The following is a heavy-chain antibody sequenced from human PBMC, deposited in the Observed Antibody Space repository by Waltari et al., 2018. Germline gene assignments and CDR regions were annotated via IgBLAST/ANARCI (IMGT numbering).Heavy chain of an antibody. D-gene: IGHD4-17*01. J-gene: IGHJ5*02. CDR1: GDTVSELP. CDR2: FDPEHGEI. Sequence: QVQLLQSGAEVKKPGASVKVSCKVSGDTVSELPIHWVRQAPGKGLEWMGGFDPEHGEIISAQKFQGRLTLTEDTSTDTAYMELSSLRSEDTAVYYCTIYRDGDYVSLGFDPWGQGTLVTVSS. V-gene: IGHV1-24*01. CDR3: TIYRDGDYVSLGFDP.